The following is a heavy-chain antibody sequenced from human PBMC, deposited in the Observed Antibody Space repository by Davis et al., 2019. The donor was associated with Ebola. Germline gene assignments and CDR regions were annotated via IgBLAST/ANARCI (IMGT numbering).Heavy chain of an antibody. CDR1: GFTVSSNY. V-gene: IGHV3-48*02. Sequence: GESLKISCAASGFTVSSNYMSWVRQAPGKGLEWVSYISSGRTTLKYADSVKGRFTISRDNAKNSLYLQMNSLRDEDTAVYYCARSLGDVVLVPAALVPDYWGQGTLVTVSS. CDR2: ISSGRTTL. CDR3: ARSLGDVVLVPAALVPDY. D-gene: IGHD2-2*01. J-gene: IGHJ4*02.